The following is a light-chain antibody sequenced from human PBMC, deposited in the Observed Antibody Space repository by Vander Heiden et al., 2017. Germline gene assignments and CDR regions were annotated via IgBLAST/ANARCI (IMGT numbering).Light chain of an antibody. J-gene: IGLJ1*01. Sequence: QSALTQPASVSGSPGQSITISCTGASSDVGRYNYVSWYQQHPGKAPKRMMYDVSNRPSGVSNRVSGSKSGNTASLTISGLQAEDEADDYCSSYTTSSTRVFGTGTKVTVL. CDR3: SSYTTSSTRV. CDR2: DVS. CDR1: SSDVGRYNY. V-gene: IGLV2-14*03.